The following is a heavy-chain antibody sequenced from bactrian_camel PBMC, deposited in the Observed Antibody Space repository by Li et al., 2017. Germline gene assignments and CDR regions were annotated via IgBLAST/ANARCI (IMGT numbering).Heavy chain of an antibody. Sequence: HVQLVESGGGSVQAGGSLRLSCTAPGFTSVSCGMHWYRQAAGKQREWVSSISTDGSTTYADSVKGRFTISLDNAKNTLYLQINSLKPEDSAMYYCTADRCLPGFDHRFVGESYRGRGTQVTVS. CDR1: GFTSVSCG. CDR3: TADRCLPGFDHRFVGESY. CDR2: ISTDGST. V-gene: IGHV3S55*01. J-gene: IGHJ4*01. D-gene: IGHD1*01.